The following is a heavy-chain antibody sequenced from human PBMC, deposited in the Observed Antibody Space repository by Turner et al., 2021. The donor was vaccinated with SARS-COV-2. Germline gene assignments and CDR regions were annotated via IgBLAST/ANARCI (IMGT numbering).Heavy chain of an antibody. Sequence: EVQLLEPGGGLVQPGGSLSISCAASGFTFSSYVMSWVRQAPGNELRWVSAISGGGGSKYYAYSGRVRFIISRDNAKNTLYLQMNSLEAEDTAVYYCAKDGDCSLKRRYLCFYYYYGMDVWGQGTTVTVSS. D-gene: IGHD2-21*02. V-gene: IGHV3-23*01. CDR2: ISGGGGSK. J-gene: IGHJ6*02. CDR3: AKDGDCSLKRRYLCFYYYYGMDV. CDR1: GFTFSSYV.